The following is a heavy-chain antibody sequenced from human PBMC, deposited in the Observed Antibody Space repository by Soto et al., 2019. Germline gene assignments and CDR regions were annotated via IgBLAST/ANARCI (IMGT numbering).Heavy chain of an antibody. V-gene: IGHV3-7*01. J-gene: IGHJ4*02. D-gene: IGHD6-19*01. CDR1: GFSLNNYW. CDR2: IKQDGSVK. CDR3: ARDNLAVPGGDC. Sequence: EVPLVESGGGLVQAGGSLRLSCVASGFSLNNYWISWVRQAPGKGLEWVANIKQDGSVKNYVGSVKGRFTISRDNAKNSVFLQMNSLRDEDTATYYCARDNLAVPGGDCWGQGTLVTVSS.